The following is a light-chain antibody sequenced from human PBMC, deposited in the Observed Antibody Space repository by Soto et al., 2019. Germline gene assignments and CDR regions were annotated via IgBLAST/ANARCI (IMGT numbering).Light chain of an antibody. V-gene: IGKV1-33*01. CDR1: QDINIY. Sequence: DIQMTQSPSSLSSSVGDRVTITCQASQDINIYLDWFQQKPGKAPKLLIYDASNLETGVPSRFSGSGSGTDFTFTISSLQPEDIATYYCQQYDNLPFTFGPGTRLEIK. CDR2: DAS. J-gene: IGKJ5*01. CDR3: QQYDNLPFT.